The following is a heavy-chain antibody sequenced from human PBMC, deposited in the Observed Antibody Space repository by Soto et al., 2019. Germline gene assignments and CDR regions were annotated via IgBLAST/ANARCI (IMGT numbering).Heavy chain of an antibody. CDR2: IYPADSET. D-gene: IGHD3-10*01. CDR1: GYSFTSYW. J-gene: IGHJ5*02. Sequence: GVSLKIPCKGSGYSFTSYWIGWVRQMPGKGLEWRGIIYPADSETSYSPSFQGQVTISADKCISTAYLQWSSLKASDTAMYYCARHLCNSGSYLICFDPWGQGTLVTLSS. CDR3: ARHLCNSGSYLICFDP. V-gene: IGHV5-51*01.